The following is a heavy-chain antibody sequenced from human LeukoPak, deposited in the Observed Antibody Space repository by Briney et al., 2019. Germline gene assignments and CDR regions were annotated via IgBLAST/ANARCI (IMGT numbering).Heavy chain of an antibody. V-gene: IGHV4-30-2*01. Sequence: PSETLSLTCSVSGHSISTEGSSWSWIRQPPGKGLEWLGYIFYSGSTFYTPSLRGRVTISSDTSKNQFSLRLNSVTAADTALYYCARSSDFDNGGNSWYFDLWGRGTLVTVSS. J-gene: IGHJ2*01. CDR3: ARSSDFDNGGNSWYFDL. CDR1: GHSISTEGSS. D-gene: IGHD4-23*01. CDR2: IFYSGST.